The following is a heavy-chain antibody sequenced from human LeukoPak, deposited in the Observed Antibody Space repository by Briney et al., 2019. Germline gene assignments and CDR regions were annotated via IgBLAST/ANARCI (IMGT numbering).Heavy chain of an antibody. CDR2: ISSSSSTI. D-gene: IGHD3-10*01. CDR1: GFTFSSYS. J-gene: IGHJ6*03. Sequence: PGGSLRLSCAASGFTFSSYSMNWVRQAPGKGLEWVSYISSSSSTIYYADSVKGRFTISRDNAKNSLYLQMNSPRDEDTAVYYCARDRGPEGYYYYYMDVWGKGTTVTVSS. CDR3: ARDRGPEGYYYYYMDV. V-gene: IGHV3-48*02.